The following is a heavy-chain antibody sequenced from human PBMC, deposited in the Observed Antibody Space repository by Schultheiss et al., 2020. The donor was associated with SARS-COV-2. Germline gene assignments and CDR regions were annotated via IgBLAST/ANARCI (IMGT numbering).Heavy chain of an antibody. V-gene: IGHV4-59*01. D-gene: IGHD6-19*01. J-gene: IGHJ6*03. CDR2: IYYNGGT. CDR3: ASGRVPDYLDV. Sequence: SETLSLTCAVYGGSFSGYYWSWVRQPPGGGLEWIGYIYYNGGTNNNPSLKSRVTISVDTSKRHFSLKLTSVTAADTATYYCASGRVPDYLDVWGKGTTVTVSS. CDR1: GGSFSGYY.